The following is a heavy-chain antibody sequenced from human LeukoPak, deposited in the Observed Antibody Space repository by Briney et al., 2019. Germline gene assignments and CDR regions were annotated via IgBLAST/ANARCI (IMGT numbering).Heavy chain of an antibody. D-gene: IGHD3-3*02. V-gene: IGHV1-69*13. CDR3: ARGHLWSGYYVGMGYFDY. Sequence: SVKVSCKASGGTFSSYAISWVRQAPGQGLEWMGGIIPIFGTANYAQKFQGRVTITADESTSTACMELSSLRSEDTAVYYCARGHLWSGYYVGMGYFDYWGQGTLVTVSS. CDR2: IIPIFGTA. J-gene: IGHJ4*02. CDR1: GGTFSSYA.